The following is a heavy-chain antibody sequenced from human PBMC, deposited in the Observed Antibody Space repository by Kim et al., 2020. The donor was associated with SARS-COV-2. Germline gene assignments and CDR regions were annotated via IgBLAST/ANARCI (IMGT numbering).Heavy chain of an antibody. J-gene: IGHJ6*02. CDR1: GFTFSSYW. CDR2: IKQDGSEK. CDR3: ARESDSGYIYYYYGMDV. V-gene: IGHV3-7*01. D-gene: IGHD5-12*01. Sequence: GGSLRLSCAASGFTFSSYWMSWVRQAPGKGLEWVANIKQDGSEKYYVDSVKGRFTISRDNAKNSLYLQMNSLRAEDTAVYYCARESDSGYIYYYYGMDVWGQGTTVTVSS.